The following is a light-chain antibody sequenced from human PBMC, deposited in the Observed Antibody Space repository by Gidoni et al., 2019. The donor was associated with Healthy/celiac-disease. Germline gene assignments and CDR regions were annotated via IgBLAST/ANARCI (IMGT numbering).Light chain of an antibody. J-gene: IGKJ4*01. CDR2: AAS. CDR3: QQSYSTPRGT. V-gene: IGKV1-39*01. Sequence: IQMSHSPSSLSASVGDRVTITCRASQSISSYLNWYQQKPGKAPKLLIYAASSLQSGVPSRFSGSGSGTDFTLTISSLQPEDFATYYCQQSYSTPRGTFGGGTKVEIK. CDR1: QSISSY.